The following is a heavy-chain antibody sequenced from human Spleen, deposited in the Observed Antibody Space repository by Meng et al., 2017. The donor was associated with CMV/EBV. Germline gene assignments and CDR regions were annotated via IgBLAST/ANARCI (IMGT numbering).Heavy chain of an antibody. CDR3: AGTYDFWSGVPY. CDR2: ISSSSSYI. CDR1: GFTFSSYS. Sequence: GESLKISCAASGFTFSSYSMNWVRQAPGKGLEWVSSISSSSSYIYYADSVKGRLTISRDNAKNSLYLQMNSLRAEDTAVYYCAGTYDFWSGVPYWGQGTLVTVSS. J-gene: IGHJ4*02. D-gene: IGHD3-3*01. V-gene: IGHV3-21*01.